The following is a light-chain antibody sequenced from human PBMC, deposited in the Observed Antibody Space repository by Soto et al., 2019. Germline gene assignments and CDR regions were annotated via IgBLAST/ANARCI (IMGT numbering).Light chain of an antibody. CDR3: QQYNTWPPLT. CDR1: QSVSSN. V-gene: IGKV3-15*01. J-gene: IGKJ4*01. CDR2: GAS. Sequence: EIVMSQSPATLSVSPGERATLSCRASQSVSSNLAWYQQKPGQAPRLLIYGASTRATGIPARFSGSGSGTEFTLTISSLQSEVFAVYYCQQYNTWPPLTFGGGTKVEIK.